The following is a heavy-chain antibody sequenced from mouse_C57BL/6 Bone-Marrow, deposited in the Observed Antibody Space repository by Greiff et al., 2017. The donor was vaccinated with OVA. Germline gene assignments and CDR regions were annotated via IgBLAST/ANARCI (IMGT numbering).Heavy chain of an antibody. CDR2: IRNKANGYTT. D-gene: IGHD1-1*01. J-gene: IGHJ4*01. V-gene: IGHV7-3*01. CDR3: ARYGTVVATPYYYAMDY. Sequence: EVKLVESGGGLVQPGGSLSLSCAASGFTFTDYYMSWVRQPPGKALEWLGFIRNKANGYTTEYSASVKGRFTISRDNSQSILYLQMNALRAEDSATYYCARYGTVVATPYYYAMDYWGQGTSVTVSS. CDR1: GFTFTDYY.